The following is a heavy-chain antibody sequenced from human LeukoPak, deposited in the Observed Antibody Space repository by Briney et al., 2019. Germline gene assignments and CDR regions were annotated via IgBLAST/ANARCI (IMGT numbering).Heavy chain of an antibody. CDR2: ISYDGSNK. Sequence: PGRSLRLSCAASGFTFSSYAMHWVRQAPGKGLEWVAVISYDGSNKYYADSVKGRFTISRDNSKNTLYLQMNSLRAEDTAVYYCARSRRSVDYVWGSYRSDHPPEDYWGQGTLVTVSS. D-gene: IGHD3-16*02. CDR3: ARSRRSVDYVWGSYRSDHPPEDY. CDR1: GFTFSSYA. J-gene: IGHJ4*02. V-gene: IGHV3-30-3*01.